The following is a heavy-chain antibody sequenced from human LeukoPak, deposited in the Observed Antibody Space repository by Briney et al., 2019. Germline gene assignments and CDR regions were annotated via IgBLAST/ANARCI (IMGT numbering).Heavy chain of an antibody. J-gene: IGHJ6*03. V-gene: IGHV3-74*01. CDR1: GFTFSSYW. CDR3: ARSTTHPYYNYMDV. D-gene: IGHD4-17*01. CDR2: INSDGSTT. Sequence: PGGSLRLSCVASGFTFSSYWMHWVRQAPGEGPVWVSRINSDGSTTTYADSVKGRFTISRDNAKNTLYLQMNSLRVEDTAVYYCARSTTHPYYNYMDVWGKGTTVTLSS.